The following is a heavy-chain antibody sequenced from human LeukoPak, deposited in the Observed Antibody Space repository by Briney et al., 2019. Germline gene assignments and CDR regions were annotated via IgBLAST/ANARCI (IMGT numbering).Heavy chain of an antibody. CDR2: IVVGSGNT. CDR3: AAALDCSSTSCWPGNWFDP. Sequence: GASVKVSCKASGFTFTSSAMQWVRQARGQRLEWIGWIVVGSGNTNYAEKFQERVTITRDMSTSTAYMELSSLRSEDTAVYYCAAALDCSSTSCWPGNWFDPWGQGTLVTVSS. D-gene: IGHD2-2*01. V-gene: IGHV1-58*02. CDR1: GFTFTSSA. J-gene: IGHJ5*02.